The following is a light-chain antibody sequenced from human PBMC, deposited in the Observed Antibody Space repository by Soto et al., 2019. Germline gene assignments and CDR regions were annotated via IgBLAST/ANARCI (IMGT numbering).Light chain of an antibody. J-gene: IGKJ1*01. CDR1: QTITTY. V-gene: IGKV1-39*01. CDR3: RQTPSTSWT. Sequence: DIQMTQSPSSLSASVGDRVTISCRASQTITTYLNWYQQKPGKAPQLLIYGASILQSRVPSRFTCSRSGTDCTLTISRLQPDDFVTYHCRQTPSTSWTGGQGTKVEIK. CDR2: GAS.